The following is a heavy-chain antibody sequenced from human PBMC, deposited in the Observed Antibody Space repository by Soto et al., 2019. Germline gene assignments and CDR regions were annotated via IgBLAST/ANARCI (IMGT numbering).Heavy chain of an antibody. J-gene: IGHJ4*02. CDR1: GGSISSYY. V-gene: IGHV4-59*01. CDR3: AGQKRGFGVVIRHYYFDY. CDR2: IYYSGST. D-gene: IGHD3-3*01. Sequence: SETLSLTCTVSGGSISSYYWSWIRQPPGKGLEWIGYIYYSGSTNYNPSLKSRVTISVDTSKNQFSLKLSSVTAADTAVYYCAGQKRGFGVVIRHYYFDYWGQGTLVTVSS.